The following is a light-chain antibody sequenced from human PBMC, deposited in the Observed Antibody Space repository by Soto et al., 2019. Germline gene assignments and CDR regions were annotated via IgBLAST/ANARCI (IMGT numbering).Light chain of an antibody. V-gene: IGLV2-14*03. CDR1: GSDVGDYNY. CDR3: SSYTSSSTLYV. CDR2: DVS. Sequence: QSVLTQPASVSGSPGQSITISCTGTGSDVGDYNYVSWYQQHPGKAPKLMIYDVSNRPSGVSNRFSGSKSGNTASLTISGLQAEDEADYYCSSYTSSSTLYVFGTGTKLTVL. J-gene: IGLJ1*01.